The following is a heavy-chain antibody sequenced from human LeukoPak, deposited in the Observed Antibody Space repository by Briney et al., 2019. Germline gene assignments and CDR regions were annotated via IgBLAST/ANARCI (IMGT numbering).Heavy chain of an antibody. D-gene: IGHD3-16*01. J-gene: IGHJ6*02. V-gene: IGHV3-7*03. Sequence: GGSLRLSCAVSGFTFSSYWMNWARQAPGKGLEWVASINHNGNVNYYVDSVKGRFTISRDNAKNSLYLQMSNLRAEDTAVYFCARGGGLDVWGQGATVTVSS. CDR3: ARGGGLDV. CDR2: INHNGNVN. CDR1: GFTFSSYW.